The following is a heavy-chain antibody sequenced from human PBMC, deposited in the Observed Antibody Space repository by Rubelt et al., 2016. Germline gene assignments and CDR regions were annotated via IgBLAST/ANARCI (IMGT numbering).Heavy chain of an antibody. V-gene: IGHV4-34*01. Sequence: QVQLQQWGAGLLKPSETLSLTCAVYGGSFSGYYWSWIRQPPGKGLEWIGEINHSGGTNYNPYLKSRVTIAVDTSKNQFSLKLSSVTAADTAVYYCARVSGWYRAPGQDFDYWGQGTLVTVSS. CDR1: GGSFSGYY. CDR2: INHSGGT. J-gene: IGHJ4*02. CDR3: ARVSGWYRAPGQDFDY. D-gene: IGHD6-19*01.